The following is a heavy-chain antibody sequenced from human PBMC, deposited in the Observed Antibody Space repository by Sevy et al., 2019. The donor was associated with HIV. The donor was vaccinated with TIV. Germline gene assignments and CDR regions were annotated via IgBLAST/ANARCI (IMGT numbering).Heavy chain of an antibody. V-gene: IGHV3-21*01. D-gene: IGHD3-10*01. CDR1: GFTFSSYS. CDR2: ISSSSSYI. Sequence: GGFLRLSCAASGFTFSSYSMNWVRQAPGKGLEWVSSISSSSSYIYYADSVKGRFTISIDNAKNSLYLQMNSLRAEDTAVYYCARESYYYGSGSFYDDAFDIWGQGTMVTVSS. CDR3: ARESYYYGSGSFYDDAFDI. J-gene: IGHJ3*02.